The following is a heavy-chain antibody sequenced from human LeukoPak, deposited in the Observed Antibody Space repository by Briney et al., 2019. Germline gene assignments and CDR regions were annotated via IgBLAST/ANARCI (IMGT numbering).Heavy chain of an antibody. V-gene: IGHV4-34*01. CDR1: GGSFSGYY. D-gene: IGHD3-22*01. CDR3: ARGPTYYYDSSGYYFGY. J-gene: IGHJ4*02. Sequence: SETLSLTCAVYGGSFSGYYWSWIRQPPGKGLEWIGETNHSGSTNYNPSLKSRVTISVDTSKNQFSLKLSSVTAADTAVYYCARGPTYYYDSSGYYFGYWGQGTLVTVSS. CDR2: TNHSGST.